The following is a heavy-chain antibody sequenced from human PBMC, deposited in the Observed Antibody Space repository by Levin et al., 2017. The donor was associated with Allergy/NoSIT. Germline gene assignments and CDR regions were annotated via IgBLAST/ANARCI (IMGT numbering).Heavy chain of an antibody. CDR1: GFDFSTSS. J-gene: IGHJ4*02. D-gene: IGHD1-26*01. CDR2: ISTSSSYI. V-gene: IGHV3-21*01. CDR3: ARERCGSYADY. Sequence: PGGSLRLSCATSGFDFSTSSMTWVRQAPGRGLQWVSTISTSSSYIYQADSVKGRFTISRDNAKKSLYLQMDSLRAEDTAVYYCARERCGSYADYWGQGTLVTVSS.